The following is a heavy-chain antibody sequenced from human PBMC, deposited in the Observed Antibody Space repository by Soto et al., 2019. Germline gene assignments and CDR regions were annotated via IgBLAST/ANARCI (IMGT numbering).Heavy chain of an antibody. Sequence: ASVNVSFKSSGYTFTSYCISWVRQAPGQGLECMGWISAYNGNTNYAQKLQGRVTMTTDTSTSTAYMELRSLRSDDTAVYYCARDRTTVTTFARMRYYYYGMDVWGQGTTVTVSS. J-gene: IGHJ6*02. CDR3: ARDRTTVTTFARMRYYYYGMDV. D-gene: IGHD4-4*01. CDR1: GYTFTSYC. V-gene: IGHV1-18*04. CDR2: ISAYNGNT.